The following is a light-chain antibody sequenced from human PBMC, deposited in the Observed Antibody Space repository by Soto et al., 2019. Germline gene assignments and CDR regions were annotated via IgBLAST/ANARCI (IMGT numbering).Light chain of an antibody. CDR2: DAS. CDR3: QQYDTLPPFT. J-gene: IGKJ2*01. CDR1: QDIYIY. Sequence: DIPMTQSPAALSVSVGERVTITCQASQDIYIYLNWYQQKQGEAPNLLIYDASNLEAGVPSRFSGSESGTHFTLTITSLQPEDIATYYCQQYDTLPPFTFGPGTRLDLK. V-gene: IGKV1-33*01.